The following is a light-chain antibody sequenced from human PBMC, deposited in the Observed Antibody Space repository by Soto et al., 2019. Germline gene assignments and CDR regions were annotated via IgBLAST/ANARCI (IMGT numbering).Light chain of an antibody. CDR3: QSYDSSLSGYV. CDR2: GDS. CDR1: SSNIGAGYD. J-gene: IGLJ1*01. V-gene: IGLV1-40*01. Sequence: QSLLTQPPSVSGAPGERVTISCTGSSSNIGAGYDVHWYQQLPGTAPKLLIYGDSNRPSGVPDRFSGSNSGTSASLAITGLQAADEADYYCQSYDSSLSGYVFGTGTKVTVL.